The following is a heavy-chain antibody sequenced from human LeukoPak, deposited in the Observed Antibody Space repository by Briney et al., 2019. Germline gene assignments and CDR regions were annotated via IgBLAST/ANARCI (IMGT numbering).Heavy chain of an antibody. CDR1: GFTFSSYS. CDR2: ISSSSSTI. CDR3: ARVQTMGFGELLTGFDY. V-gene: IGHV3-48*04. J-gene: IGHJ4*02. D-gene: IGHD3-10*01. Sequence: GGSLRLSCAASGFTFSSYSMNWVRQAPGKGLEWVSYISSSSSTIYYADSVKGRFTISRDNAKNSLYLQMNSLRAEDTAVYYCARVQTMGFGELLTGFDYWGQGTLVTVSS.